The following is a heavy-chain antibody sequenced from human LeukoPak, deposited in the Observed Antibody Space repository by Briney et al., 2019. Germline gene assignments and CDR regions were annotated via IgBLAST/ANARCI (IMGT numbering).Heavy chain of an antibody. D-gene: IGHD5-18*01. CDR3: ARDDTAMVLGNDY. Sequence: ASVNVSCKASGYTFTIYYMHWVRQAPGQGLEWMGIINPSGGSTSYAQKFQGRVTMTRDTSTSTVYMELSSLRSEDTAVYYCARDDTAMVLGNDYWGQGTLVTVSS. CDR1: GYTFTIYY. J-gene: IGHJ4*02. CDR2: INPSGGST. V-gene: IGHV1-46*01.